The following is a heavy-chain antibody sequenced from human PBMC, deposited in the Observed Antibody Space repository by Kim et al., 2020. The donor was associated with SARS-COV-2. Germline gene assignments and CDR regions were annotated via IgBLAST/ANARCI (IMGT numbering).Heavy chain of an antibody. D-gene: IGHD2-2*01. V-gene: IGHV1-46*01. J-gene: IGHJ4*02. CDR3: ARLHSSTSCYFDY. Sequence: YAQKFQGRVTMTRDTSTSTVYMELSSLRSEDTAVYYCARLHSSTSCYFDYWGQGTLVTVSS.